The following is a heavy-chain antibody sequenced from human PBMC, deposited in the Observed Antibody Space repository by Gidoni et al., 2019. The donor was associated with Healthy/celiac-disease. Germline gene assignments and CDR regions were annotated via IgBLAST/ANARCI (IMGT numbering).Heavy chain of an antibody. J-gene: IGHJ4*02. D-gene: IGHD3-10*01. CDR1: GGTFSSYA. Sequence: QVRLVQSGAEVKKPGSSVKVSCTASGGTFSSYALSWVRQAPGQGLEWVGGISPIIGTANYAQKIQGRVTMTADKSTSTAYMELSSLRYEDTAVYYCARRSQYGAGSYGYWGQGTLVTVSS. CDR2: ISPIIGTA. CDR3: ARRSQYGAGSYGY. V-gene: IGHV1-69*06.